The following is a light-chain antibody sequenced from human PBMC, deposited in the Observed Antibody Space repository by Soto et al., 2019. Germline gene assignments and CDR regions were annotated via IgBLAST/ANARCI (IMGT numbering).Light chain of an antibody. V-gene: IGLV1-47*01. CDR3: ATRDDGLSGDWV. CDR1: SSNMGRNY. J-gene: IGLJ3*02. Sequence: QSVLTQPPSVSGTPGQRVTISCSGISSNMGRNYVYWYQQFPGTAPKLLIYRNDQRPSGVPDRFSGSRSDTSASLAISGRRSEDETDYYCATRDDGLSGDWVFGGGTQLTVL. CDR2: RND.